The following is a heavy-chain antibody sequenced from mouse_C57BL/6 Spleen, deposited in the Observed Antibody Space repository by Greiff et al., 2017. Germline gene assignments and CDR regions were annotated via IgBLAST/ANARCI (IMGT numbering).Heavy chain of an antibody. J-gene: IGHJ3*01. CDR3: TGGGVYDYDVAY. CDR1: GFTFSNYW. Sequence: EVKVEESGGGLVQPGGSMKLSCVASGFTFSNYWMNWVRQSPEKGLEWVAQIRLKSDNYATHYAESVKGRFTISRDDSKSRFYLQMNNLMAEDTGIYYCTGGGVYDYDVAYWGQGTLVTVAA. V-gene: IGHV6-3*01. D-gene: IGHD2-4*01. CDR2: IRLKSDNYAT.